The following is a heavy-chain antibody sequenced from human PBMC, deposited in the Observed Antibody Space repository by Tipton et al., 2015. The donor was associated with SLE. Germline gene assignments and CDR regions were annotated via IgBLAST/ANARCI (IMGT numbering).Heavy chain of an antibody. J-gene: IGHJ6*03. CDR1: DHSILSDYC. Sequence: LRLSCSVSDHSILSDYCCGWIRQPPGKGLEWIGYIYYSGSTNYNPSLKSRVTMSVDRSKNQFSLKLSSVTAADTAVYYCARDFRGRIIANRETMGDYLHYYMDVWGKGTTVTVSS. CDR3: ARDFRGRIIANRETMGDYLHYYMDV. CDR2: IYYSGST. D-gene: IGHD3-10*01. V-gene: IGHV4-28*03.